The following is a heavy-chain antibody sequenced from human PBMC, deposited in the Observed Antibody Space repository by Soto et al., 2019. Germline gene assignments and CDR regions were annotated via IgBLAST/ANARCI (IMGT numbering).Heavy chain of an antibody. D-gene: IGHD4-17*01. CDR2: IYHSGST. CDR3: ASKDYADYGWFDP. V-gene: IGHV4-4*02. Sequence: SETLSLTCAVSGGSISSSKWWSWVRQPPGKGLEWIGEIYHSGSTNYNSSLKSRVTISVDKSKNQFSLKLSSVTAADTALYYCASKDYADYGWFDPWGQGMLVTVSS. CDR1: GGSISSSKW. J-gene: IGHJ5*02.